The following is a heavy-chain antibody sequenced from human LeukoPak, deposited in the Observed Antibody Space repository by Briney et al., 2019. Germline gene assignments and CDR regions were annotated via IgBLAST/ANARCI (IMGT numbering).Heavy chain of an antibody. D-gene: IGHD6-13*01. V-gene: IGHV4-34*01. J-gene: IGHJ4*02. CDR2: INHSGST. CDR3: ARERGRAAGIDY. CDR1: GGSFSGYY. Sequence: SETLSLTCAVYGGSFSGYYWSWIRQPPWKGLEWIGEINHSGSTNYNPSLKSRVTISVDTSKNQFSLKLSSVTAADTAVYYCARERGRAAGIDYWGQGTLVTVSS.